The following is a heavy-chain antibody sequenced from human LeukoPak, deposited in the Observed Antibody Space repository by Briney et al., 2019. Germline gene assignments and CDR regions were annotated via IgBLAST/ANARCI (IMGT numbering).Heavy chain of an antibody. Sequence: GGSLRLSCTVSGLTVSSNYMSWVRQAPGKGLEWVSIIYSDGTIYYADSVKGRFTTSRDNSKNTLYLQMNSLRAEDTAVYYCTRLGDYWGQGTLVTVCS. CDR2: IYSDGTI. CDR1: GLTVSSNY. V-gene: IGHV3-53*01. CDR3: TRLGDY. J-gene: IGHJ4*02.